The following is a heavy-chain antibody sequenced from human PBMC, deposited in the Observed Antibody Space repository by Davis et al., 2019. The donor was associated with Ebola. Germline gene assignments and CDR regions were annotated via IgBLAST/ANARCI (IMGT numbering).Heavy chain of an antibody. D-gene: IGHD4-23*01. Sequence: GESLKISCTGSGYSFTKNWIAWVRQMPGKGLEWMGIIDPCDSETRYNPSFQGQVTISADKSISTAYLQWSSLKASDTARYYCASGGVYGGNLDSWGRGTLVTVSP. V-gene: IGHV5-51*01. CDR3: ASGGVYGGNLDS. J-gene: IGHJ5*01. CDR2: IDPCDSET. CDR1: GYSFTKNW.